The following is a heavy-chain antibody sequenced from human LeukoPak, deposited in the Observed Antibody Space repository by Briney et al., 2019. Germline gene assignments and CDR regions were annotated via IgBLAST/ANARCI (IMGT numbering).Heavy chain of an antibody. Sequence: ASVKVSCKASGYTFTSYGISWVRQVPGQGLEWLGWISAYNGNTNYAQKLQGRVTMTTDTSTSTAYMELRSLRSDDTAVYYCAREGPITMVRGVIVPYFDYWGQGTLVTVSS. CDR3: AREGPITMVRGVIVPYFDY. CDR2: ISAYNGNT. J-gene: IGHJ4*02. D-gene: IGHD3-10*01. V-gene: IGHV1-18*01. CDR1: GYTFTSYG.